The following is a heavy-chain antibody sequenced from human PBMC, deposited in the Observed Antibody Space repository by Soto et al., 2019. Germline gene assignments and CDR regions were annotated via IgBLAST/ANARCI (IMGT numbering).Heavy chain of an antibody. V-gene: IGHV4-59*01. CDR3: ARSTPKIRLLVLWFDA. CDR1: GGFISTYF. D-gene: IGHD3-3*01. CDR2: IFYNGTT. J-gene: IGHJ5*02. Sequence: PSETLSLTCTVSGGFISTYFWSWIRQGPAKGPEWIGYIFYNGTTNYNPSLKSRVTMSVDTSKNQFSLKLNSVTAADTAVYYCARSTPKIRLLVLWFDAWGPGTQVTVSS.